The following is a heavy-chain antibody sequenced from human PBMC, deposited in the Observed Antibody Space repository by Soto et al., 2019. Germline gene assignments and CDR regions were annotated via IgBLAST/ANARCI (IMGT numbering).Heavy chain of an antibody. D-gene: IGHD5-18*01. CDR3: ARDPEGHTYGYVA. V-gene: IGHV3-66*01. J-gene: IGHJ5*02. CDR2: IDSGGST. CDR1: GFTLRGNY. Sequence: GGSLRLSCAVSGFTLRGNYMHWVRQALGKGLEWVAAIDSGGSTYYADSVKGRFTISRGSSRSTTYLQMNGLRAEDTALYYCARDPEGHTYGYVAWGQGTLVTVSS.